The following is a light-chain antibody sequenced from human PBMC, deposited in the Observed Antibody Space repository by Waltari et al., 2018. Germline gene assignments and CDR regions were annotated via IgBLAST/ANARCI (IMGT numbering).Light chain of an antibody. V-gene: IGLV2-14*01. J-gene: IGLJ1*01. CDR1: SSDVGGYNY. CDR3: SSYTSSSTYV. Sequence: QSALTQPASVSGSPGQSITISCTGTSSDVGGYNYVSWYQQHPGKAPKLMIYDVSERPSGVSNRFSGSKSGNTGSLTISGLQAEDEADYYCSSYTSSSTYVFGTGTKVTVL. CDR2: DVS.